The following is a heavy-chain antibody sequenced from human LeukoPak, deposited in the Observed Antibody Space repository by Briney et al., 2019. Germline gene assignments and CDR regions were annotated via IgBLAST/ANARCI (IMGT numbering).Heavy chain of an antibody. V-gene: IGHV3-23*01. CDR1: GFTFSSYA. J-gene: IGHJ6*03. CDR2: ISGSGGST. CDR3: AKARLLGRYYMDV. Sequence: GGSLRLSCAASGFTFSSYAMNWVRQAPGKGLEGASAISGSGGSTYYADSVKGRFTISRDNSNNTLYLQMNSLRAEDTAVYYCAKARLLGRYYMDVWGKGTTVTVSS.